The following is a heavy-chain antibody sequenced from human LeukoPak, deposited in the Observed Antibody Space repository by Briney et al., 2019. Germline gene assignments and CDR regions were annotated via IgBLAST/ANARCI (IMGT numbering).Heavy chain of an antibody. D-gene: IGHD1-7*01. V-gene: IGHV4-61*01. CDR2: IYYSGST. J-gene: IGHJ4*02. CDR3: ARNYAYFDY. Sequence: KPSETLSLTCTVSGGSISSGSYYWSWIRQPPGKGLEWIGYIYYSGSTNYNPSLKSRVTISVDTSKNQFSLKLSSVTAADTAVYYCARNYAYFDYWGQGTLVTVSS. CDR1: GGSISSGSYY.